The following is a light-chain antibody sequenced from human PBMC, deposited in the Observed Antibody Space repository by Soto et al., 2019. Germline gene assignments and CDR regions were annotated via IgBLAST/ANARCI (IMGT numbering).Light chain of an antibody. CDR3: SSYTSSSTIYV. Sequence: QSALTQPASVSGSPGQSITISCTGTSSDVGGYNYVSWYQQHPGKAPKLMIYEVSNRPSGVSNRFSGSKSGNTASLTISGLQDEDEADYYCSSYTSSSTIYVFGTGTKLTVL. CDR2: EVS. J-gene: IGLJ1*01. CDR1: SSDVGGYNY. V-gene: IGLV2-14*01.